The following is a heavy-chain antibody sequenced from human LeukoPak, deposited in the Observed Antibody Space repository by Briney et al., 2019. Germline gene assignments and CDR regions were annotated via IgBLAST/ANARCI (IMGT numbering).Heavy chain of an antibody. CDR2: IVVGSGNT. Sequence: EASVKVSCKASGFTFTSSAMQWVRQARGQRLEWIGWIVVGSGNTNYAQKFQERVTITRDMSTSTAYMELSSLRSEDTAVYYCAADLLRYGDFFRYYYMDVWGKGTTVTISS. CDR3: AADLLRYGDFFRYYYMDV. J-gene: IGHJ6*03. CDR1: GFTFTSSA. V-gene: IGHV1-58*02. D-gene: IGHD4-17*01.